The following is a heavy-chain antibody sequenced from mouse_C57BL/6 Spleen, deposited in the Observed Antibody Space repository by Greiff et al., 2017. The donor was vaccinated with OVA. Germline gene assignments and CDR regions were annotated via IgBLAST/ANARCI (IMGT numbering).Heavy chain of an antibody. J-gene: IGHJ3*01. CDR1: GYSITSGYY. D-gene: IGHD4-1*01. CDR3: ARANWEAWFAY. V-gene: IGHV3-6*01. CDR2: IRYDGSN. Sequence: EVQVVESGPGLVKPSQSLSLTCSVTGYSITSGYYWYLIRPFPGNKLEWMGYIRYDGSNNYNPSLKNRISITRDTSKNQFFLKLNSVTTEDTATYYGARANWEAWFAYWGKGTLVTVSA.